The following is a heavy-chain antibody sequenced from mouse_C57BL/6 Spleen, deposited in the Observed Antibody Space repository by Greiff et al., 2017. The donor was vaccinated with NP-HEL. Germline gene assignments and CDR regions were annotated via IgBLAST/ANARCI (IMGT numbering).Heavy chain of an antibody. CDR2: INPYNGGT. CDR1: GYTFTDYY. Sequence: VQLQQSGPVLVKPGASVKMSCKASGYTFTDYYMNWVKQSHGKSLEWIGVINPYNGGTSYNQKFKGKATLTVDKSSSTAYMELNSLTSEDSAVYYCARSHDGYYRSAMDYWGQGTSVTVSS. J-gene: IGHJ4*01. V-gene: IGHV1-19*01. D-gene: IGHD2-3*01. CDR3: ARSHDGYYRSAMDY.